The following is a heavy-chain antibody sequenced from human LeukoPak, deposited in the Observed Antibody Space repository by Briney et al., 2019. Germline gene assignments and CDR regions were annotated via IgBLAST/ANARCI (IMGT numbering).Heavy chain of an antibody. D-gene: IGHD2-21*02. CDR2: IYYSGST. V-gene: IGHV4-39*07. Sequence: SETLSLTCTVSGGSISGSSYYWGWIRQPPGKGLEWIGSIYYSGSTYYNPSLQSRATISVDTSKNQFSLKLSSVTAADTAVYYCARSGDPPWYFDLWGRGTLVTVSS. CDR1: GGSISGSSYY. J-gene: IGHJ2*01. CDR3: ARSGDPPWYFDL.